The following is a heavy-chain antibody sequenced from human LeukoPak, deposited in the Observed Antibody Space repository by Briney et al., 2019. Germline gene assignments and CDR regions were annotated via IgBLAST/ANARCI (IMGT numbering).Heavy chain of an antibody. V-gene: IGHV1-69*06. Sequence: ASVKVSCKASGGTFSSYAISWVRQAPGQGLEWTGGIIPIFGTANYAQKFQGRVTITADKSTSTAYMELSSLRSEDTAVYYCARVSYSSSLRAFDIWGQGTMVTVSS. CDR2: IIPIFGTA. CDR3: ARVSYSSSLRAFDI. J-gene: IGHJ3*02. CDR1: GGTFSSYA. D-gene: IGHD6-6*01.